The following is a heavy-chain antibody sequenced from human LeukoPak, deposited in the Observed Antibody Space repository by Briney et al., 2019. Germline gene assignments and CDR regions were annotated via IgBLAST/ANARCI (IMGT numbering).Heavy chain of an antibody. V-gene: IGHV4-30-2*01. D-gene: IGHD6-13*01. CDR3: ARSALPERRIRSSSWYYFDY. J-gene: IGHJ4*02. CDR2: IYHSGST. Sequence: KPSQTLSLTCAVSGGSISSGGYSWSWIRQPPGKGLDWIGYIYHSGSTYYNPSLKSRVTISVDRSKNQFSLKLSSVTAADTAVYYCARSALPERRIRSSSWYYFDYWGQGTLVTVSS. CDR1: GGSISSGGYS.